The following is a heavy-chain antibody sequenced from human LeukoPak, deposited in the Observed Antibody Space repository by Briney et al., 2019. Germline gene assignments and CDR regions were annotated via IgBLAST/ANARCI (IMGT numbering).Heavy chain of an antibody. CDR2: ISASGDAT. V-gene: IGHV3-23*01. CDR1: GFTFRSYA. Sequence: PGGSLRLSCAASGFTFRSYAMSWVRQAPGTGLEWVSTISASGDATYHAASMKGRFTISRDNFKNTLYLQMNSLRAEDTAVYYCAKAAGNVLTYYFDYWGQGTLVTVSS. J-gene: IGHJ4*02. D-gene: IGHD1-1*01. CDR3: AKAAGNVLTYYFDY.